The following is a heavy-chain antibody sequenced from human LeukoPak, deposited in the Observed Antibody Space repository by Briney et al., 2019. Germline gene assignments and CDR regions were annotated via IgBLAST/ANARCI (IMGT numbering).Heavy chain of an antibody. D-gene: IGHD3-22*01. CDR1: GFTFSSYG. V-gene: IGHV3-30*18. J-gene: IGHJ3*02. CDR2: ISYDGSNK. CDR3: AKDRGITMIVVGSDAFDI. Sequence: GGSLRLSCAASGFTFSSYGMHWVRQAPGKGLEWVAVISYDGSNKYYADSVKGRFTISRDNSKNTLYLQMNSLRAEDTAVYYCAKDRGITMIVVGSDAFDIWGQGTMVTVSS.